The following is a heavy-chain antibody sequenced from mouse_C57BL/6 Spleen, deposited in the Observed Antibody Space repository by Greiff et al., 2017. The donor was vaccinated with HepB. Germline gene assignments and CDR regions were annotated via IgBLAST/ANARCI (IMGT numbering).Heavy chain of an antibody. V-gene: IGHV1-19*01. CDR2: INPYNGGT. CDR1: GYTFTDYY. Sequence: VQLQQSGPVLVKPGASVKMSCKASGYTFTDYYMNWVKQSHGKSLEWIGVINPYNGGTSYNQKFKGKATLTVDKSSSTAYMELNSLTSEDSAVYYCARPRDYYGSSYDYAMDYWGQGTSVTVSS. J-gene: IGHJ4*01. D-gene: IGHD1-1*01. CDR3: ARPRDYYGSSYDYAMDY.